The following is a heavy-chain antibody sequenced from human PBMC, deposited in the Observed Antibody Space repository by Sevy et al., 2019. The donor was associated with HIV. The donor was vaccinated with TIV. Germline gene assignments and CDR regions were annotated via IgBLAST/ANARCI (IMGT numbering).Heavy chain of an antibody. D-gene: IGHD3-3*01. V-gene: IGHV4-31*03. J-gene: IGHJ5*02. Sequence: SETLSLTCTVSGGSISSGGYYWSWVRQHPGKGLEWIGYIYYSGSTFYNPSLKSRVTISVDTSKNQFSLKLSSVTAADTAVYYCARGDFGVVNWFDPWRQGTLVTVSS. CDR3: ARGDFGVVNWFDP. CDR1: GGSISSGGYY. CDR2: IYYSGST.